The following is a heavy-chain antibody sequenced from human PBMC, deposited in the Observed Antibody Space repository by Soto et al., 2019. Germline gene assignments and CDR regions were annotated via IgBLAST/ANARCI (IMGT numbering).Heavy chain of an antibody. CDR1: GFTFSSYA. CDR3: TKDREFTYYDLWSGYYAFDS. CDR2: ISYDGSNK. V-gene: IGHV3-30-3*01. Sequence: GGSLRLSCAASGFTFSSYAMHWVRQAPGKGLEWVAVISYDGSNKYYADSVKGRFIISRDNSENTLYLQVNSLRAEDTAIYYCTKDREFTYYDLWSGYYAFDSWGQGTLVTVSS. D-gene: IGHD3-3*01. J-gene: IGHJ4*02.